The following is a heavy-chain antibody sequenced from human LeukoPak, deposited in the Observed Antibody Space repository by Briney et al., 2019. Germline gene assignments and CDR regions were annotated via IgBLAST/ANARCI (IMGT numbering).Heavy chain of an antibody. CDR2: INSDGSIT. J-gene: IGHJ4*02. CDR3: ARGAGTTGY. V-gene: IGHV3-74*01. CDR1: GFTFTTYW. D-gene: IGHD1-14*01. Sequence: PGGSLRLSCAASGFTFTTYWMHWVRQAPGKGLVWVSHINSDGSITSYADSVKGRFTISRDNAKNTLYLQMNSLRAEDTAVYYCARGAGTTGYWGQGTLVTVSS.